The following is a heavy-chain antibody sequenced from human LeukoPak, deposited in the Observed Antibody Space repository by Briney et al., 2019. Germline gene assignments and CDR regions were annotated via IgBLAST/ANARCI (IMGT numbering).Heavy chain of an antibody. J-gene: IGHJ4*02. V-gene: IGHV1-46*01. D-gene: IGHD5/OR15-5a*01. CDR3: ATSGDLVSTGLFDY. CDR1: GYTLTNYR. CDR2: INPSGGSS. Sequence: AASVTVSCMHSGYTLTNYRLHGVRPAPGQGLEWMGIINPSGGSSSYAQKFQGRVAMTRDTSTATVYMELSSLRSDDTAVYYCATSGDLVSTGLFDYWGQGTLVTVSS.